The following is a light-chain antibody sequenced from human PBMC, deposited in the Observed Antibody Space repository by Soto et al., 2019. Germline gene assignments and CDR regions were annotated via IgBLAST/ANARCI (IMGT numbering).Light chain of an antibody. CDR3: SSYTSSSTDV. CDR1: SSDVGGYNY. V-gene: IGLV2-14*01. CDR2: EVS. J-gene: IGLJ1*01. Sequence: QSALTQPASVSGSPGQSITISCTGTSSDVGGYNYVSWYQQHPGKAPKLMIYEVSNRPSGVSTHFSGSKSGNTASLTISGLQAEDEADYYCSSYTSSSTDVFGTGTKLTVL.